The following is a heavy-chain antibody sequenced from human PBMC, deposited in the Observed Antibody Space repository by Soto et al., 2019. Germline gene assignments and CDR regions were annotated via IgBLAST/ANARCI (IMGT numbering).Heavy chain of an antibody. J-gene: IGHJ6*02. CDR2: IMPIVGTP. V-gene: IGHV1-69*01. Sequence: QVQLVQSGAEVKKPGSSVKVSCKASGGTFSSFAINWVRQAPGQGPQWMGGIMPIVGTPNYAQRFQGRVTIITDEVTSTAYMELTRLTVEDTAVYYCALGNAMDVWGQGTTVTVSS. D-gene: IGHD7-27*01. CDR3: ALGNAMDV. CDR1: GGTFSSFA.